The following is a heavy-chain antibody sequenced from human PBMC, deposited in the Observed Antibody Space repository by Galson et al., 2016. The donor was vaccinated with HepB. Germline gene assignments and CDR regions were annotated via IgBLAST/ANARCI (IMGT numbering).Heavy chain of an antibody. CDR3: AGRFRYTYGPPYGMDV. D-gene: IGHD5-18*01. CDR2: IYYSGST. V-gene: IGHV4-34*01. J-gene: IGHJ6*02. Sequence: SETLSLTCEVYGGSLSGYYWSWIRQPPGKGLEWIGSIYYSGSTYYNPSLQSRVTISVDTSKNQFSLKMSSVTAADTAVYYCAGRFRYTYGPPYGMDVWGQGTTVTVSS. CDR1: GGSLSGYY.